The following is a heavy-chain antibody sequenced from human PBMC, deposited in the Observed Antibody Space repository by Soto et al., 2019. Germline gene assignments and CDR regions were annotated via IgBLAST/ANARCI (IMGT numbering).Heavy chain of an antibody. CDR2: LIPIFGTT. V-gene: IGHV1-69*01. CDR3: ARGYCSSTSCFPRPYYYYYYGMDV. CDR1: GGTFSSYA. Sequence: QVQLVQSGAEVQKPGSSVKVSCKASGGTFSSYAISWVRQAPGQGLEWMGWLIPIFGTTNYAQKFQGRVTITAAESTSTAYMELSSLRSEETAVYYCARGYCSSTSCFPRPYYYYYYGMDVWGQGTTVTVSS. J-gene: IGHJ6*02. D-gene: IGHD2-2*01.